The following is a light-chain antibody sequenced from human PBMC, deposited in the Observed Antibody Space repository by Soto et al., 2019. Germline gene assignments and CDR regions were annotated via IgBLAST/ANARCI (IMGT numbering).Light chain of an antibody. J-gene: IGKJ4*01. CDR2: DAS. CDR3: QEFDNLPLT. CDR1: QDINNY. V-gene: IGKV1-33*01. Sequence: DIQMTQSPSSLSASVGDRVTITCQASQDINNYLNWYQQKPGKAPNLLIYDASNLETGDPSRFSGSGPGTDFTFAISRLQPEASAKSYCQEFDNLPLTFGGGTKVEIK.